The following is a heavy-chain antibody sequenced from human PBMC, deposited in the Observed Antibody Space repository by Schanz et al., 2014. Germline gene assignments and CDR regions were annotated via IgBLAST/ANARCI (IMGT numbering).Heavy chain of an antibody. CDR3: ATYCDGGCDIDN. CDR1: GFTFSDAW. Sequence: EVQLVESGGGLVKPGGSLRLSCAASGFTFSDAWMTWVRQAPGKGLEWVGRIKSKTDGGTTDYAAPVKGRFTISRDDSKDALFLQMNSLKTEDTAVYYCATYCDGGCDIDNWGQGALVTVSS. CDR2: IKSKTDGGTT. D-gene: IGHD6-19*01. J-gene: IGHJ4*02. V-gene: IGHV3-15*01.